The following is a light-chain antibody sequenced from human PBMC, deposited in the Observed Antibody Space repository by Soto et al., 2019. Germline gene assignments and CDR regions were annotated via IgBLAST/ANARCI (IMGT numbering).Light chain of an antibody. CDR1: QSIDSW. CDR2: DAS. V-gene: IGKV1-5*01. J-gene: IGKJ2*01. Sequence: DIQMTQSPSTLSASVGDRVTITCRASQSIDSWLGWYQQKPGKAPKLLIYDASILESGVPSRFSGSRSGTQFTLTISSLQPDDFATYYCQQYNSYSMYTFGQGTKLEIK. CDR3: QQYNSYSMYT.